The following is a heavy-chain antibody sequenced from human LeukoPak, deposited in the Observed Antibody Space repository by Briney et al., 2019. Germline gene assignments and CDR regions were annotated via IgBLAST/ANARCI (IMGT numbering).Heavy chain of an antibody. V-gene: IGHV3-23*01. CDR1: GFTFSSYA. Sequence: GGSLRLSCAASGFTFSSYAMSWVRQAPGKGLEWVSAISGSGGSTYYADSVKGRFTTSRDNSKNTLYLQMNSLRAEDTAVYYCAKEYCSSTSCYTGNYYYYYYMDVWGKGTTVTVSS. CDR2: ISGSGGST. CDR3: AKEYCSSTSCYTGNYYYYYYMDV. D-gene: IGHD2-2*02. J-gene: IGHJ6*03.